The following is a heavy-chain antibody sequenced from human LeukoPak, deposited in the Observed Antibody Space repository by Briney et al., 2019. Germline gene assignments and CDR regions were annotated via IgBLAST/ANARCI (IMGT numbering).Heavy chain of an antibody. CDR1: GGSITSTNYY. CDR3: ARLMNTAMAALD. V-gene: IGHV4-39*01. Sequence: SETLSPTCTVSGGSITSTNYYWGWIRQPPGKGLEWIGTIYYSGSTYYNPSLKSRVTISVDTSKNQFSLKLSSVTAADTAVYFCARLMNTAMAALDWGQGTLVTVSS. D-gene: IGHD5-18*01. J-gene: IGHJ4*02. CDR2: IYYSGST.